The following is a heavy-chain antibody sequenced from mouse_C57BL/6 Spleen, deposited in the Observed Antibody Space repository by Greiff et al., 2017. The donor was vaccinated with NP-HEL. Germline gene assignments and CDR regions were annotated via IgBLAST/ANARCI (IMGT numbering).Heavy chain of an antibody. Sequence: QVQLQQPGAELVMPGASVKLSCKASGYTFTSYWMHWVKQRPGQGLEWIGEIDPSDSYTNYNQKFKGKSTLTVDKSSSTAYMQLSSLTSEDSAVYYCARGENLLYGVGCDYWGQGTTLTVSS. V-gene: IGHV1-69*01. CDR3: ARGENLLYGVGCDY. D-gene: IGHD2-1*01. J-gene: IGHJ2*01. CDR1: GYTFTSYW. CDR2: IDPSDSYT.